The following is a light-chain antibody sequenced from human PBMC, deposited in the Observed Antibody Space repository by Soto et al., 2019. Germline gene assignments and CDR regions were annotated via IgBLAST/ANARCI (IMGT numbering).Light chain of an antibody. Sequence: DIQMIQSPSTLSASVGDRVTITCRASQSISSWLAWYQQKPGKAPNLLIYRASSLQSGVPSRFSGSGSGTEFTLTISSLQPDDFATYYCQQYDSNSQTFGQGTKVEIK. CDR3: QQYDSNSQT. CDR1: QSISSW. V-gene: IGKV1-5*03. CDR2: RAS. J-gene: IGKJ2*01.